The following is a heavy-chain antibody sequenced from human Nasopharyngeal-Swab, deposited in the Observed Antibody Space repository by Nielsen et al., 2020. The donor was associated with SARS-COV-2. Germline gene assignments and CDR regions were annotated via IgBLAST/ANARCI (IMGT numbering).Heavy chain of an antibody. D-gene: IGHD6-13*01. CDR3: ASLSSSSWFFDY. CDR2: IKQDGSEK. Sequence: GGSLRLSCAASGFTFSSYWMSWVRQAPGKGLEWVANIKQDGSEKYYVDSVKGRFTISRDNAKNSQYLQMNSLRAEGTAVYYCASLSSSSWFFDYWGQGTLVTVSS. V-gene: IGHV3-7*03. J-gene: IGHJ4*02. CDR1: GFTFSSYW.